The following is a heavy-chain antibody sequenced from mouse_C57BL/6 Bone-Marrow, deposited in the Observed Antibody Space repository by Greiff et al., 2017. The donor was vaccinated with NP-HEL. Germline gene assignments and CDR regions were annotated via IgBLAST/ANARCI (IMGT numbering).Heavy chain of an antibody. J-gene: IGHJ1*03. CDR3: LCLPRWYFDV. CDR1: GFTFSSYA. D-gene: IGHD6-2*01. CDR2: ISDGGSYT. Sequence: EVTVVASGGGLVKPGGSLKLSCAASGFTFSSYAMSWVRQTPEKRLEWVATISDGGSYTYYPDNVKGRFTISRDNAKNNLYLQMSHLKSEDTAMYYCLCLPRWYFDVWGTGTTVTVSS. V-gene: IGHV5-4*03.